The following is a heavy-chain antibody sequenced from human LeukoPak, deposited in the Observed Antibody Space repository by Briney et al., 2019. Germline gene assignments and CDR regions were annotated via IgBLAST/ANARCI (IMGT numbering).Heavy chain of an antibody. CDR3: ARAWFGELSRYYYYYGMDV. V-gene: IGHV1-18*01. CDR2: ISAYNGNT. CDR1: GYTFTSYG. J-gene: IGHJ6*02. Sequence: ASVKVSCKASGYTFTSYGISWVRQAPGQGLEWMGWISAYNGNTNYAQKLQGRVAMTTDTSTSTAYMELRSLRSDDTAVYYCARAWFGELSRYYYYYGMDVWGQGTTVTVSS. D-gene: IGHD3-10*01.